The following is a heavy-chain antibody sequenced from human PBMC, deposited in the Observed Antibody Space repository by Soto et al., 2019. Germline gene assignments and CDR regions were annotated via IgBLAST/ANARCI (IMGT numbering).Heavy chain of an antibody. D-gene: IGHD6-6*01. Sequence: SETLSLTCTVSGGSISSSSYYWGWIRQPPGKGLEWIGSIYYSGSTYYNPSLESRVTISVDTSKNQFSLKLSSVTAADTAVYYCARQAPSIAARSAFDIWGQGTMVTV. CDR2: IYYSGST. CDR1: GGSISSSSYY. J-gene: IGHJ3*02. CDR3: ARQAPSIAARSAFDI. V-gene: IGHV4-39*01.